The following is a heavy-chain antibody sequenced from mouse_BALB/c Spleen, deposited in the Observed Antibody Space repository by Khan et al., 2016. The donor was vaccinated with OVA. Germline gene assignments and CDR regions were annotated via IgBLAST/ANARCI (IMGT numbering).Heavy chain of an antibody. CDR2: IWSGGTT. V-gene: IGHV2-2*02. CDR3: ARNHDYDEGLAY. D-gene: IGHD2-4*01. CDR1: GFSLTTYG. Sequence: QVQLKQSGPGLVQPSQSLSITCTVSGFSLTTYGVHWVRQSPGKGLEWLGVIWSGGTTDYSAAFISRLSITKDNSKSQVFFKMNSLQANDTAIYYCARNHDYDEGLAYWGQGTLVTVSA. J-gene: IGHJ3*01.